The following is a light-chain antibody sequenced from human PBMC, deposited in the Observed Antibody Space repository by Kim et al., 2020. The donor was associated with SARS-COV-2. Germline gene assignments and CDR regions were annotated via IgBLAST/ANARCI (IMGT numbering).Light chain of an antibody. Sequence: VSPGQPASFTCSGDKLGDKYACWYQQKPGQSPVLVIYQDSKRPSGIPERFSGSNSGNTATLTISGTQAMDEADYYCQAWDSSTVVFGGGTQLTVL. CDR2: QDS. V-gene: IGLV3-1*01. J-gene: IGLJ2*01. CDR1: KLGDKY. CDR3: QAWDSSTVV.